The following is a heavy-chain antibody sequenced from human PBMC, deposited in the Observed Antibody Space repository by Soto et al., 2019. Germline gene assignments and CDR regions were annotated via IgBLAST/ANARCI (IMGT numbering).Heavy chain of an antibody. V-gene: IGHV4-39*01. J-gene: IGHJ4*02. CDR3: ARHGAWAPRDD. D-gene: IGHD3-16*01. CDR2: TYYRATT. Sequence: QLQLQESGPGLVKPSETLSLTCSVSGGSIDSSNFYWAWVRQPPGEGLEWIGSTYYRATTYYNSSLKSRVTISVDTSKNRFSLRLNSVTAADTAVYYCARHGAWAPRDDGGQGTLVTVSS. CDR1: GGSIDSSNFY.